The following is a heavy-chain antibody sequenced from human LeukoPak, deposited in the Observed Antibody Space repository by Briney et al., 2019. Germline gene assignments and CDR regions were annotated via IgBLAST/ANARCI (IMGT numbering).Heavy chain of an antibody. V-gene: IGHV3-7*01. CDR2: IKQDGSEK. J-gene: IGHJ4*02. CDR3: AKDRLRYFDWLDHFDY. Sequence: GGSLRLSCAASGFTFSSYWMSWVRQAPGKGLEWMANIKQDGSEKYYVDSVKGRFTISRDNAKNSLYLQMNSLRAEDTAVYYCAKDRLRYFDWLDHFDYWGQGTLVTVSS. D-gene: IGHD3-9*01. CDR1: GFTFSSYW.